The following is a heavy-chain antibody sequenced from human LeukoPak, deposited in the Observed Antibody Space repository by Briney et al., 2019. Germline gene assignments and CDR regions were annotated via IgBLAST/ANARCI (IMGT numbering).Heavy chain of an antibody. V-gene: IGHV3-66*01. CDR2: IYSGGST. CDR1: GFTVSSNY. CDR3: ARGSSIAVAVYYYYGMDV. D-gene: IGHD6-19*01. J-gene: IGHJ6*02. Sequence: TGGSLRLSCAASGFTVSSNYMSWVRQAPGKGLEWVSVIYSGGSTYYADSVKGRFTISRDNSKNTLYLQMNSLRAEDTAVYYRARGSSIAVAVYYYYGMDVWGQGTTVTVSS.